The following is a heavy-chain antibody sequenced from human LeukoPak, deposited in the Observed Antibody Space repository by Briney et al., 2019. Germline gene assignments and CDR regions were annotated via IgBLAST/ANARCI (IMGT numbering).Heavy chain of an antibody. Sequence: GGSLRLSCEASGFTFTTYSMTWVRRAPGKGLEWVSIISSGSSTIYYTDSVKGRFTISRDNAKNSLYLQMNSLRAEDTAVYYCAELGITMIGGVWGKGTTVTISS. CDR2: ISSGSSTI. J-gene: IGHJ6*04. CDR3: AELGITMIGGV. D-gene: IGHD3-10*02. CDR1: GFTFTTYS. V-gene: IGHV3-48*04.